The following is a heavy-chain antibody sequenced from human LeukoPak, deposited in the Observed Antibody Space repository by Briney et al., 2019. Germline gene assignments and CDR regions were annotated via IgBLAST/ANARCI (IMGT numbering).Heavy chain of an antibody. J-gene: IGHJ4*02. D-gene: IGHD3-10*01. CDR1: GFTFSFYA. V-gene: IGHV3-21*01. Sequence: KPGGSLSLSCEASGFTFSFYAMTWLRQAPGKGLEYVSSISTSHSYIYYADSVKGRFTISRDNAKNSLYLQMNSLRAEDTAVYYCASVGVNYYGSGSLEQLYYFDYWGQGTLVTVSS. CDR3: ASVGVNYYGSGSLEQLYYFDY. CDR2: ISTSHSYI.